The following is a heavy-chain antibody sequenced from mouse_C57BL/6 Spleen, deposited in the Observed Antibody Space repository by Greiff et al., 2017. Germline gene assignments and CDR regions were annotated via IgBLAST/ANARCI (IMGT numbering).Heavy chain of an antibody. J-gene: IGHJ2*01. V-gene: IGHV1-54*01. CDR3: ARSNAKVVSLEY. CDR2: INPGSGGT. CDR1: GYAFTNYL. Sequence: VQLQQSGAELVRPGTSVKVSCKASGYAFTNYLIEWVKQRPGQGLEWIGVINPGSGGTNYNEKFKGKATLTADKSSSTAYMQLSSLTSEDSAVYFCARSNAKVVSLEYWGQGTTLTVAS. D-gene: IGHD1-1*01.